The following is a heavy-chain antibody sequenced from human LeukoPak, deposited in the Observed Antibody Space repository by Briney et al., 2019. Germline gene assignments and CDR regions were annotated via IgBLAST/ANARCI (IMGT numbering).Heavy chain of an antibody. J-gene: IGHJ6*03. V-gene: IGHV4-4*07. D-gene: IGHD3-9*01. Sequence: SETLSLTCTVSGGSISSYYWSWIRQPPGKGLEWIGRIYSSGSINYNPSLKSRVTMSVDTSKNQFSLRLRSVTAADTAVYYCARGGYDILTGYYYYYYYMDVWSKGTTVTISS. CDR2: IYSSGSI. CDR3: ARGGYDILTGYYYYYYYMDV. CDR1: GGSISSYY.